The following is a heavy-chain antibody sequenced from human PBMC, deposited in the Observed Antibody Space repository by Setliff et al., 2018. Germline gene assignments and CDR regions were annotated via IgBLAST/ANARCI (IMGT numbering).Heavy chain of an antibody. J-gene: IGHJ6*03. CDR2: TNTEGSST. CDR1: GFSFNNYL. CDR3: ARMGGWGSYYSYYYYMDV. Sequence: QPGGSLRLSCAASGFSFNNYLMHWVRQAPGKGLEWVSRTNTEGSSTTYTDSVKGRFTISRDNAKNTVFLQMNSLRGEDTAVYYCARMGGWGSYYSYYYYMDVWGKGTTVTVSS. D-gene: IGHD3-10*01. V-gene: IGHV3-74*01.